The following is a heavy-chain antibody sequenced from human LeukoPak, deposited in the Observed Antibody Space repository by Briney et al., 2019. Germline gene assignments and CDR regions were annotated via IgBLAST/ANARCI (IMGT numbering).Heavy chain of an antibody. D-gene: IGHD1-1*01. CDR3: AKGKRLGLLGY. CDR1: GFTFSSYA. V-gene: IGHV3-23*01. CDR2: ISGSGGST. Sequence: GGSLRLSCAASGFTFSSYAMSWVRQAPGKGLEWVSAISGSGGSTYYADSVKGRSTISRDNSKNTLYLQMNSLRAEDTAVYYCAKGKRLGLLGYWGQGTLVTVSS. J-gene: IGHJ4*02.